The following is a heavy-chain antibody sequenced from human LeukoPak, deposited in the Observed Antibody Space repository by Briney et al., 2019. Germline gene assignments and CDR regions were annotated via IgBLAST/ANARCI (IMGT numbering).Heavy chain of an antibody. D-gene: IGHD1-26*01. J-gene: IGHJ4*02. CDR3: ARDGTFRLDY. CDR2: IKQDGSDK. CDR1: GCSFSNHW. Sequence: GGSLRLSCAASGCSFSNHWMTWVRQAPGKGLEWVANIKQDGSDKNHVDSVKGRFTISRDNAKNTLYLQMNSLRAEDTALYYCARDGTFRLDYWGQGTLVSVSS. V-gene: IGHV3-7*05.